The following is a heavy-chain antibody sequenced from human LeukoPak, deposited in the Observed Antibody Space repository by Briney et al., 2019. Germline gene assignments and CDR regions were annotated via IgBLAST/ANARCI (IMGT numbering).Heavy chain of an antibody. CDR3: ARDLGGEYYYYYMDV. V-gene: IGHV1-2*02. CDR1: GYTFTGYY. CDR2: INPNSGGT. Sequence: ASVKVSCKASGYTFTGYYMHWVRQAPGQGLEWMGWINPNSGGTNYAQKFQGRVTMTRDTSISTAYMELSRLRSDDTAVYYCARDLGGEYYYYYMDVWGKGTTVTISS. J-gene: IGHJ6*03. D-gene: IGHD4-17*01.